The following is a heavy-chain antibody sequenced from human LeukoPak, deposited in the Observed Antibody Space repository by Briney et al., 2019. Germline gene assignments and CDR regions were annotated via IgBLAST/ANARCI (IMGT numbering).Heavy chain of an antibody. CDR2: IIPIFGTA. D-gene: IGHD1-26*01. CDR3: ARGPIVGATFTGYYYYMDV. V-gene: IGHV1-69*05. Sequence: SVKVSCKASGGTFSSYAISWVRQAPGQGLEWMGGIIPIFGTANYAQKFQGRVTITTDESTSTAYMELSSLRSEDTAVYYCARGPIVGATFTGYYYYMDVWGKGTTVTVSS. CDR1: GGTFSSYA. J-gene: IGHJ6*03.